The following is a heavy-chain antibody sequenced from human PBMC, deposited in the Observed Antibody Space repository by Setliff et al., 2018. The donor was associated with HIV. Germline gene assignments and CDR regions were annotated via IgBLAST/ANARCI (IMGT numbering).Heavy chain of an antibody. Sequence: LRLSCAASGFTFSDYYMSWIRQAPGKGLEWISYISSSRASYTGYADSVRGRFTISRDNAKNSLFLQMNSLRADDTAVYYCARRAYHFAAFANWGQGTLVTVSS. V-gene: IGHV3-11*06. CDR3: ARRAYHFAAFAN. CDR1: GFTFSDYY. J-gene: IGHJ4*02. CDR2: ISSSRASYT.